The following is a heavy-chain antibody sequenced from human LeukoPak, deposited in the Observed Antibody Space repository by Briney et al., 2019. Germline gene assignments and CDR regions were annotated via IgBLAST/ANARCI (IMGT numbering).Heavy chain of an antibody. V-gene: IGHV4-59*08. CDR2: IFYSGST. CDR3: ARTNPSFDY. J-gene: IGHJ4*02. CDR1: GGSISSYY. Sequence: PSETLSLTCTVSGGSISSYYWSWIWQPPGKGLEWIGYIFYSGSTNYNPSLKSRVTISVDTSMNQVSLKLRSVTAADTAVYYCARTNPSFDYWGQGTLVTVSS.